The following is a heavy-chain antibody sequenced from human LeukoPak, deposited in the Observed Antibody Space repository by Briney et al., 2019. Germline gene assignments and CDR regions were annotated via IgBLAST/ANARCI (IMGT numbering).Heavy chain of an antibody. V-gene: IGHV3-15*01. J-gene: IGHJ4*02. CDR3: TTGGSTAGN. Sequence: GGSLRLSCTASGFTFSSVWMSWVRQAPGKGLQWVGRIRKTADGGTADYAAPVQGGFSISRDDSKKTLYLQMNSLKTEDTAVYYCTTGGSTAGNWGQGTLVTVSS. CDR1: GFTFSSVW. CDR2: IRKTADGGTA. D-gene: IGHD1-14*01.